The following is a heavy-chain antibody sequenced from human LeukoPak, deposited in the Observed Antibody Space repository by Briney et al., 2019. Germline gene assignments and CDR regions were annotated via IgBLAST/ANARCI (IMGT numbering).Heavy chain of an antibody. CDR2: IYSGGST. J-gene: IGHJ6*02. V-gene: IGHV3-53*01. D-gene: IGHD5-12*01. CDR3: ASGAIVATEYYYYGMDV. Sequence: PGGSLRLSCAASGFTVSSNYMSWDRQAPGKGLEWVSVIYSGGSTYYADSVKGRFTISRDNSKNTLYLQMNSLRAEDTAVYYCASGAIVATEYYYYGMDVWGQGTTVTVSS. CDR1: GFTVSSNY.